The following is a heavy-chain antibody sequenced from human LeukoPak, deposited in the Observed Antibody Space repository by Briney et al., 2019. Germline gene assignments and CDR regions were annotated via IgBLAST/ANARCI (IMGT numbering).Heavy chain of an antibody. Sequence: PSETLSLTCTVSGGSISSYYWSWIRQPAGKGLEWIGRIYTSRSTNYNPSLKSRVTMSVDTSKNQFSLKLSSVTAADTAVYYCARDFSSGYHGGFDYWGQGTLVTVSS. D-gene: IGHD3-3*01. V-gene: IGHV4-4*07. CDR1: GGSISSYY. CDR2: IYTSRST. CDR3: ARDFSSGYHGGFDY. J-gene: IGHJ4*02.